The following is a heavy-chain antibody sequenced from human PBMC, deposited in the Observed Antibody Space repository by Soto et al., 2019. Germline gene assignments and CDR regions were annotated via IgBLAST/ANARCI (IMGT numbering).Heavy chain of an antibody. CDR1: GFTFSSYA. Sequence: PGGSLRLSCAASGFTFSSYAMSWVRQAPGKGLEWVSAISGSGGSTYYADSVKGRFTISRDNSKNTLYLQMNSLRAEDTAVYYCAKDLQFYTAKPSPVGYFDYWGQGTLVTVSS. J-gene: IGHJ4*01. D-gene: IGHD5-18*01. V-gene: IGHV3-23*01. CDR3: AKDLQFYTAKPSPVGYFDY. CDR2: ISGSGGST.